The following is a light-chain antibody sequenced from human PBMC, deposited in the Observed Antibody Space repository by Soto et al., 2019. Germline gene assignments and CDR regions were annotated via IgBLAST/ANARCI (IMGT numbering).Light chain of an antibody. Sequence: DIQMTQSPSTLSASVGDRVTITCRASQSISTWLAWYQQKSGKAPKLLIYKGSSLESGVPSRFSGSGSGTEFTLTISSLQPDDFATYYCQQYNSYRYTFGQGTKLEIK. V-gene: IGKV1-5*03. J-gene: IGKJ2*01. CDR1: QSISTW. CDR3: QQYNSYRYT. CDR2: KGS.